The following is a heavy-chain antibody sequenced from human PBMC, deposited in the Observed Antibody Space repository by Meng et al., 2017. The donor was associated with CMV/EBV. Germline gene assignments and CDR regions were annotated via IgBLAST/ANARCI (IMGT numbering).Heavy chain of an antibody. D-gene: IGHD1-14*01. CDR3: ARVMGPNRTPYYFDY. Sequence: QVQLHESRPGPVKPSQTLSLTCSVSGGSISSGDYYWVWIRQPPGKGLEWIGYIYYSGSTYYNPSLQSRVTISVDTSKNQFSLKLSSVTAADTAVYYCARVMGPNRTPYYFDYWGQGTLVTVSS. CDR2: IYYSGST. J-gene: IGHJ4*02. CDR1: GGSISSGDYY. V-gene: IGHV4-30-4*08.